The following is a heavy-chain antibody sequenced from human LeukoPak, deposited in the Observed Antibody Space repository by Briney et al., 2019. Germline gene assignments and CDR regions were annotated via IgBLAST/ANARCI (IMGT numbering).Heavy chain of an antibody. CDR2: IYYSGST. D-gene: IGHD2-2*01. J-gene: IGHJ3*01. V-gene: IGHV4-59*01. CDR1: GGSISSYY. CDR3: ARVVVVPAAIQGAAFDF. Sequence: SETLSLTCTVSGGSISSYYWSWIRQPPGKGLEWIGYIYYSGSTNYNPSLKSRVTISVDTSKNQFSLKLSSVTAADTAVYYCARVVVVPAAIQGAAFDFWGQGTMVTVSS.